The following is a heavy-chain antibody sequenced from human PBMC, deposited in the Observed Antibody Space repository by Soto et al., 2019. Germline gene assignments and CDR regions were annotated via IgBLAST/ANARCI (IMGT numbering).Heavy chain of an antibody. CDR3: AKPPEVGYVWWFDP. CDR1: GFTFSSYG. D-gene: IGHD3-16*01. Sequence: GGSLRLSCAASGFTFSSYGMHWVRQAPGKGLEWVAVISYDGSNKYYADSVKGRFTISRDNSKNTLYLQMNSLRAEDTAVYYCAKPPEVGYVWWFDPWGQGTLVTVSS. CDR2: ISYDGSNK. J-gene: IGHJ5*02. V-gene: IGHV3-30*18.